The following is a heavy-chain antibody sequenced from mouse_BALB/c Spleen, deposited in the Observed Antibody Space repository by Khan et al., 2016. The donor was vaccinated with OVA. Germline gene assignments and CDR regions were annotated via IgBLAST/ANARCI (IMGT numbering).Heavy chain of an antibody. J-gene: IGHJ2*01. Sequence: EVQLQESGPGLVKPSQSLSLTCTVTGYSITSDYAWNWIRQFPGNKLEWMGYISYSGNTNYNPSLKSRISVTRDTSKNQFFLQLNSVTTEDTATYYCARVYGGDFDYWGQRTTLTVSS. CDR3: ARVYGGDFDY. CDR2: ISYSGNT. CDR1: GYSITSDYA. V-gene: IGHV3-2*02. D-gene: IGHD2-10*02.